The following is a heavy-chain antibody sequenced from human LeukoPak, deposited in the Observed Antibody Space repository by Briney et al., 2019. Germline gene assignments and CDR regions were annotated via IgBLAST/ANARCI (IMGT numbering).Heavy chain of an antibody. V-gene: IGHV3-64*01. CDR1: GFTFSSYA. CDR2: ISSNGGST. D-gene: IGHD2-21*01. J-gene: IGHJ3*02. Sequence: SGGSLRLSCAASGFTFSSYAMHWVRQAPGKGLEYVSAISSNGGSTYYANSVKGRFTISRDNSKNTLYLQMGSLRAEDMAVYYCARQRIVVGASRMGYDAFDIWGQGTMVTVSS. CDR3: ARQRIVVGASRMGYDAFDI.